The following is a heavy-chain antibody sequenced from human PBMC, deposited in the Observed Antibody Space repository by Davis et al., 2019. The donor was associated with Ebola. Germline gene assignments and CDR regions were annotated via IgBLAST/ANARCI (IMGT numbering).Heavy chain of an antibody. Sequence: PSETLSLTCAVSGYSISSGYYWGWIRQPPGKGLEWIGSIYHSGSTYYNPSLKSRVTMSVDTSKNQFSLKLSSVTAADTAVYYCARDMYSSNWYGSGFDYWGQGTLVTVSS. V-gene: IGHV4-38-2*02. CDR3: ARDMYSSNWYGSGFDY. CDR2: IYHSGST. CDR1: GYSISSGYY. J-gene: IGHJ4*02. D-gene: IGHD6-13*01.